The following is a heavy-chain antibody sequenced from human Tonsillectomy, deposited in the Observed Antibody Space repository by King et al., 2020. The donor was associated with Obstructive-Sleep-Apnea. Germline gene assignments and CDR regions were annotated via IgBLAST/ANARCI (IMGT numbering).Heavy chain of an antibody. CDR3: ARISAYDSSGYYVDAFDI. D-gene: IGHD3-22*01. Sequence: VQLVESGGGLVQPGGSLRLSCAASGFTFSDHYMDWVRQAPGKGLEWVGRTRNKANSYTTEYAASVKGRFTISRDDSKNSLNLQINSLKTEETAVYYCARISAYDSSGYYVDAFDIWGQGTMVTVSS. CDR1: GFTFSDHY. CDR2: TRNKANSYTT. V-gene: IGHV3-72*01. J-gene: IGHJ3*02.